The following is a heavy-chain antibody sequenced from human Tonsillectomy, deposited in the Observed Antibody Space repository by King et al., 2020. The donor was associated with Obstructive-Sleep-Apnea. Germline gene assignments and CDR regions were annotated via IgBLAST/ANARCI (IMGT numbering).Heavy chain of an antibody. CDR2: IYPGDSDT. J-gene: IGHJ4*02. CDR3: ARPGSYYDILTGYYLFDY. CDR1: GYSFTSYW. V-gene: IGHV5-51*01. Sequence: VKLVQSGAEVKKPGASLKISCKGSGYSFTSYWIGWVRQMPGKGLEWMGLIYPGDSDTRYSPSFQGQVTISADKSISTAYLQWSSLKASDTAMYYCARPGSYYDILTGYYLFDYWGQGTLVTVSS. D-gene: IGHD3-9*01.